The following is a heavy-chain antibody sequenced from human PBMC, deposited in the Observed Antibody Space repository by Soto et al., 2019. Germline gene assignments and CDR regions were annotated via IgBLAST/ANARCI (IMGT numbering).Heavy chain of an antibody. CDR3: ARDPRNKGLDP. CDR1: GGSISSSNW. CDR2: IYHSGGT. Sequence: PSETLSLTCAVSGGSISSSNWWSWVRQSPGKGLEWIGEIYHSGGTNYNPSLKSRFTISRDNSKNTLYLQMNDLRAEDTAIDFCARDPRNKGLDPWGPGTLVTCSS. D-gene: IGHD4-4*01. J-gene: IGHJ5*02. V-gene: IGHV4-4*02.